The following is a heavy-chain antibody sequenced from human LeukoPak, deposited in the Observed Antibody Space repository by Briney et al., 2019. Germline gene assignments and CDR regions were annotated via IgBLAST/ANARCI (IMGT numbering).Heavy chain of an antibody. CDR3: ARELPPVMKYYFDY. CDR2: IWFDGSNK. Sequence: QTGGSLRLSCAASGFSFSSYGMHWVRQAPGKGLEWVAVIWFDGSNKYYADSVKGRFTISRDNSKNTLYLQMDSLRAEDTAVYYCARELPPVMKYYFDYWGQGTLVTVSS. D-gene: IGHD4-11*01. V-gene: IGHV3-33*01. CDR1: GFSFSSYG. J-gene: IGHJ4*02.